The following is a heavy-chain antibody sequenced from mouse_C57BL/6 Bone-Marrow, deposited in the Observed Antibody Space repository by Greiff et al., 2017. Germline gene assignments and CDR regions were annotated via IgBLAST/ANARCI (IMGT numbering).Heavy chain of an antibody. Sequence: EVQGVESGGGLVQPGGSLKLSCAASGFTFSDYYMCWVRQTPEQRLEWVAYISNGGGSTYYPDTVKGRFTISRDNAKNTLYLQMSRLKSEDTAMYYCARGGLPGYWYFEVWGTGTTVTVSS. CDR2: ISNGGGST. D-gene: IGHD2-2*01. CDR1: GFTFSDYY. CDR3: ARGGLPGYWYFEV. V-gene: IGHV5-12*01. J-gene: IGHJ1*03.